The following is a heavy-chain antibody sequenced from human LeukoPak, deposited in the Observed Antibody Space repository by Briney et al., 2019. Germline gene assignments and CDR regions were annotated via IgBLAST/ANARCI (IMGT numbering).Heavy chain of an antibody. CDR3: ARDYYDSSGYLDS. V-gene: IGHV4-59*12. CDR2: IYYSGRT. D-gene: IGHD3-22*01. CDR1: GGSISSYY. J-gene: IGHJ4*02. Sequence: SETLSLTCTVSGGSISSYYWSWIRQPPGKGLEWIGSIYYSGRTYYNPSLKSRVTISVDTSKNQFSLKLSSVTAADTAVYYCARDYYDSSGYLDSWGQGTLVTVSS.